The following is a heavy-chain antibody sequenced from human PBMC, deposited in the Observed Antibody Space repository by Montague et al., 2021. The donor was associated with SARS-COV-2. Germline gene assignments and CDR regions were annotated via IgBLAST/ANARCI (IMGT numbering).Heavy chain of an antibody. V-gene: IGHV4-39*07. Sequence: SETLSLTCTVSGGSISSYHHYWGWIRQPPGKGLEWIGAMYYSGSTWLNPSLKSRVTMSVDTSKNQLSLNLRSVTAADTAVYYCAKDGEALAWGTFDIWGQGTMVTVSS. CDR2: MYYSGST. CDR1: GGSISSYHHY. J-gene: IGHJ3*02. D-gene: IGHD3-10*01. CDR3: AKDGEALAWGTFDI.